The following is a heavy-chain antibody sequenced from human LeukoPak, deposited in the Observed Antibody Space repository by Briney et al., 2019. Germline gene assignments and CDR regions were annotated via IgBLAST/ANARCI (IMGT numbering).Heavy chain of an antibody. CDR1: GFTFSSYA. CDR3: AKEGDYVWGSYRYTHYFDY. V-gene: IGHV3-23*01. D-gene: IGHD3-16*02. J-gene: IGHJ4*02. CDR2: ISGSGGST. Sequence: GGSLRLSCAASGFTFSSYAMSWVRQAPGKGLEWVSAISGSGGSTYYADSVKGRFTISRDNSKNTLYLQMNSLRAEDTAVYYCAKEGDYVWGSYRYTHYFDYWGQGTLATVSS.